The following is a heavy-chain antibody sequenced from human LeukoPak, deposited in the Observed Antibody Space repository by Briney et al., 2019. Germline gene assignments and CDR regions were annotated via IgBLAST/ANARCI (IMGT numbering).Heavy chain of an antibody. CDR2: ISSSGSTI. CDR1: GFTFSDYY. Sequence: GGSLRLSCAASGFTFSDYYMSWIRQAPGKGLEWVSYISSSGSTIYYADSVKGRFTISRDNAKNSLYLQMNSLRAEDTAVYYCARVYYDSSGYIHFDYWGQGTLVTVSS. J-gene: IGHJ4*02. V-gene: IGHV3-11*04. D-gene: IGHD3-22*01. CDR3: ARVYYDSSGYIHFDY.